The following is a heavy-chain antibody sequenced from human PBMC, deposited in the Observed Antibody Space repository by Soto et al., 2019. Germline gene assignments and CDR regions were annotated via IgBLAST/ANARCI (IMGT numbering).Heavy chain of an antibody. CDR1: GFTFNNYG. J-gene: IGHJ6*02. D-gene: IGHD3-3*01. V-gene: IGHV3-33*01. CDR2: IWYDGSNK. CDR3: ARDEGPSRITTSGMVTINREYYGMDV. Sequence: QVQLVESGGGVVQPGRSLRLSCAASGFTFNNYGMHWVRQVPGKGLEWVAVIWYDGSNKDYADSVKGRFTISRDNSKNTLYLQMNSLRAEDTAVYFCARDEGPSRITTSGMVTINREYYGMDVWGQGTTVTVSS.